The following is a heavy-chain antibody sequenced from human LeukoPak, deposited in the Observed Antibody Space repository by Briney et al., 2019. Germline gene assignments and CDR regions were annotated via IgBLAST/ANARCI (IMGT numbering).Heavy chain of an antibody. D-gene: IGHD1-14*01. Sequence: PSETLSLTCAVSGGSVSTGAYSWTWIRQSPGKGLEWIGYRYESGSTYYNPSLKSRVTISIDQSKNQFSLKLSSVTAADTAVYYCASRTGRRGYFDYWGQGTLVTVSS. V-gene: IGHV4-30-2*06. J-gene: IGHJ4*02. CDR2: RYESGST. CDR1: GGSVSTGAYS. CDR3: ASRTGRRGYFDY.